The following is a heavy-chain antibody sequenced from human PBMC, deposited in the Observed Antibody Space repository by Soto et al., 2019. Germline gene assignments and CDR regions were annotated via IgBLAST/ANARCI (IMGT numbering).Heavy chain of an antibody. CDR3: AKDGWFGEIKRYYYGMDV. J-gene: IGHJ6*02. V-gene: IGHV1-18*01. CDR2: ISAYNGNT. CDR1: GYTFTSYG. D-gene: IGHD3-10*01. Sequence: ASVKVSCKASGYTFTSYGISWVRQAPGQGLEWMGWISAYNGNTNYAQKLQGRVTMTTDTSTSTAYMELRSLRSDDTAVYYCAKDGWFGEIKRYYYGMDVWGQGTTVTVSS.